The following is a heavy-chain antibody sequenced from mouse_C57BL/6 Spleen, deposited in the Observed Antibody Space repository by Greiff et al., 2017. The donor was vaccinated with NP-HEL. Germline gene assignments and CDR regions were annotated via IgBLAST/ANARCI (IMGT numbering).Heavy chain of an antibody. Sequence: QVQLQQPGAELVMPGASVKLSCKASGYTFTSYWMHWVKQRPGQGLEWIGEIDPSDSYTNYNQKFKGKSTLTVDKSSSTAYMQLSSLTSEDSAVYYCARYYYGSSYGYLDVWGTGTTVTVSS. CDR1: GYTFTSYW. J-gene: IGHJ1*03. V-gene: IGHV1-69*01. D-gene: IGHD1-1*01. CDR2: IDPSDSYT. CDR3: ARYYYGSSYGYLDV.